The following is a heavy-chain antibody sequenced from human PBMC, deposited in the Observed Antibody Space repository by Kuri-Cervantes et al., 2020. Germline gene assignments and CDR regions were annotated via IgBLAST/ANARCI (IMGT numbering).Heavy chain of an antibody. CDR3: ARRGSSGDYFDF. CDR1: GGSISSYY. CDR2: IYTSGTT. Sequence: SETLSLTCTVSGGSISSYYWSWIRQPAGKGLEWIRRIYTSGTTKYNPSLKSRVTISVDTSKNQFSLELTSVTAADTAVYYCARRGSSGDYFDFWGQGTLVTVSS. J-gene: IGHJ4*02. D-gene: IGHD3-10*01. V-gene: IGHV4-4*07.